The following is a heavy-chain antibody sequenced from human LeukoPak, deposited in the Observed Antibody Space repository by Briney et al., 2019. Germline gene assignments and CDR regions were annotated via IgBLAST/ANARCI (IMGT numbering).Heavy chain of an antibody. CDR1: GGSISSYY. V-gene: IGHV4-59*08. D-gene: IGHD1-26*01. Sequence: PSETLSLTCTVSGGSISSYYWSWIRQPPGKGLEWIGYIYYSGSTNYNPSLKSRVTISVDTSKNQFSLKLSSVTAADTAVYYCARGPWDSGSSHYYFDYWGQGTLVTVSS. CDR3: ARGPWDSGSSHYYFDY. CDR2: IYYSGST. J-gene: IGHJ4*02.